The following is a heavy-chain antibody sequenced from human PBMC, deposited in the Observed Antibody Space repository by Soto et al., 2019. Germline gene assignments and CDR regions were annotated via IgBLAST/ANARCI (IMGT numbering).Heavy chain of an antibody. CDR3: ARVKGDDFWSGYYTPYYYSGMDV. Sequence: PVGPQRLSYAVSEFNIRDHGMHRIRQAPGKGLEWVALVWFDGSDKYSSDSVKGRFTISRDNAKNSLYLQMNSLRAEDTAVYYCARVKGDDFWSGYYTPYYYSGMDVWVQGTTVIVSS. D-gene: IGHD3-3*01. J-gene: IGHJ6*02. V-gene: IGHV3-33*01. CDR2: VWFDGSDK. CDR1: EFNIRDHG.